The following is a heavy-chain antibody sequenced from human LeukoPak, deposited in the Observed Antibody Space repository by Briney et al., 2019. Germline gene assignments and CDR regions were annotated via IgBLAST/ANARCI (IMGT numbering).Heavy chain of an antibody. V-gene: IGHV3-48*03. CDR3: ARGGGYCSSTSCSDFDY. D-gene: IGHD2-2*01. J-gene: IGHJ4*02. Sequence: GGSLRLSCAASGFTFSSYEMNWVRQAPGKGLEWVSYISSSGSTIYYADSVEGRFTISRDNAKNSLYLQMNSLRAEDTAVYYCARGGGYCSSTSCSDFDYWGQGTLVTVSS. CDR1: GFTFSSYE. CDR2: ISSSGSTI.